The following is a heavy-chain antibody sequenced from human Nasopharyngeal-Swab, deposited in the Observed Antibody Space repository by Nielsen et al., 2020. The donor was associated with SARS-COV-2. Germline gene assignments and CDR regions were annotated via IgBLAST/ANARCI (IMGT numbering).Heavy chain of an antibody. CDR1: GFTFSDYY. J-gene: IGHJ4*02. V-gene: IGHV3-11*01. CDR2: ISGSGTSI. Sequence: GESLKISCAASGFTFSDYYMSWIRQAPGKGLEWVSFISGSGTSIYYADSVKGRFTISRDNAKNSLFLQMNSLGAEDTAVYYCGRGYSNIDYWGQGTLVTVSS. CDR3: GRGYSNIDY. D-gene: IGHD4-11*01.